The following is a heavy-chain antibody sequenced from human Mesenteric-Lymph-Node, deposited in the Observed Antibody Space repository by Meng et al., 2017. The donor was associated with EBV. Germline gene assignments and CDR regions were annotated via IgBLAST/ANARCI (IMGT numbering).Heavy chain of an antibody. D-gene: IGHD3-22*01. Sequence: VPLHDSGPGLLKPSGTLFLTCYVSGDSISSSNWCSWVRQTPGKGLEWVGGMYHGGITNFYPSLKSRDTISVEKSKIQFSQKLASVTAAYTAFYYCTRGIVDYYDGSGYSYYFDHWGQGTLVTVSS. CDR1: GDSISSSNW. CDR3: TRGIVDYYDGSGYSYYFDH. J-gene: IGHJ4*02. V-gene: IGHV4-4*02. CDR2: MYHGGIT.